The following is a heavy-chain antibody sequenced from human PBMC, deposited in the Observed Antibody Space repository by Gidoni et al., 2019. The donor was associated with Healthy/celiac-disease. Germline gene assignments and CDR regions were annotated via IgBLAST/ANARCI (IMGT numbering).Heavy chain of an antibody. J-gene: IGHJ6*02. V-gene: IGHV1-69*06. CDR3: ARALDIVVQMAQYYYYGMDV. Sequence: QVQLVQSGAEVKKPGSSVKVSCKASGGHFSSYTISWVRKAPGQGLGWRGGSIPIFGTANYAQKFQGRVTITADKSTSTAYMELSSLRSEDTAVYYCARALDIVVQMAQYYYYGMDVWGQGTTVTVSS. CDR1: GGHFSSYT. CDR2: SIPIFGTA. D-gene: IGHD2-2*03.